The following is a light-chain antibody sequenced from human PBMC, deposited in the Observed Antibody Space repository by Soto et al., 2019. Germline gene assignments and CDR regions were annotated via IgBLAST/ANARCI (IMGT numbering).Light chain of an antibody. Sequence: DIQMTQSPSSLSASVGDRVTITCQASQGIRNALTWYQQKPGQAPKLLIYDASNLKTGVPSRFSGSGSGTDFTFTITSLQPEHIATYYCHQYENLPLTFGGGTKVDIK. V-gene: IGKV1-33*01. J-gene: IGKJ4*01. CDR1: QGIRNA. CDR3: HQYENLPLT. CDR2: DAS.